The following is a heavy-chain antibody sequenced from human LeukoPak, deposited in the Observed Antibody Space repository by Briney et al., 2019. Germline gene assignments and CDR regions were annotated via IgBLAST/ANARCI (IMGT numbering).Heavy chain of an antibody. CDR3: ARDGESLDY. V-gene: IGHV3-7*01. CDR2: IKQDGSEK. CDR1: GFTVSSNY. Sequence: QPGGSLRLSCAASGFTVSSNYMSWVRQAPGKGLEWVANIKQDGSEKYYVDSVKGRFTISRDNAKNSLYLQMNSLRAEDTAVYYCARDGESLDYWGQGTLVTVSS. J-gene: IGHJ4*02.